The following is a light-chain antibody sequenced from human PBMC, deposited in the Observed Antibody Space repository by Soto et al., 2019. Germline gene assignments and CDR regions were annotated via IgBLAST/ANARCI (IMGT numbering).Light chain of an antibody. V-gene: IGKV3-20*01. CDR3: QQDGSSPRT. CDR2: GAS. Sequence: EIVLTQFPGTLSLSPGERATLSCRASQSVSSSYLAWYQQKPCQAPRLLIYGASSRATGIPDRFSGSGSGTDFTLTISRLEPEDFAVYYCQQDGSSPRTFGQGTKVEMK. J-gene: IGKJ1*01. CDR1: QSVSSSY.